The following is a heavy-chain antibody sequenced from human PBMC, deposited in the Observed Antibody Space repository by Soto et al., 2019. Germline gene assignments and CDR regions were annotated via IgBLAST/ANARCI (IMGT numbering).Heavy chain of an antibody. CDR2: IVVGSGNT. D-gene: IGHD3-22*01. Sequence: QMQLVQSGPEVKKPGTSVKVSCKASGFAFPSSAVQWVRQARGQRLEWIARIVVGSGNTNYAQKFQERLTISRDMSTTTAYMELSSLSSEDTGVYYCAAVPYYYDTSGTYCDYWGQGTLVTVSS. CDR1: GFAFPSSA. V-gene: IGHV1-58*01. CDR3: AAVPYYYDTSGTYCDY. J-gene: IGHJ4*02.